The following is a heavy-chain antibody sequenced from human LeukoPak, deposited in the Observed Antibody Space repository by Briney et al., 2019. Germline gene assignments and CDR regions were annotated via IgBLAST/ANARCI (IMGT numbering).Heavy chain of an antibody. D-gene: IGHD3-9*01. J-gene: IGHJ4*02. CDR3: ARIQDFDWLLDFDY. CDR2: ISAYNGNT. Sequence: ASVKVSCKASGYTFTSYGISWVRQAPGQGLEWMGWISAYNGNTNYAQKLQGRVTMTTDASTSTAYMELRSLRSDDTAVYYCARIQDFDWLLDFDYWGQGTLVTVSS. V-gene: IGHV1-18*01. CDR1: GYTFTSYG.